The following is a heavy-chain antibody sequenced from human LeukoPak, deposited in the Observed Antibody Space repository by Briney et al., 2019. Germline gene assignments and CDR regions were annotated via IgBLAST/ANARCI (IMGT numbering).Heavy chain of an antibody. Sequence: PGGSLRLSCAASGFTFSSYAMSWVRQAPGKGLEWVSGISGSGGSTSYADSVKGRFTISRDNSENTLFLQMNSLRVEDTAVYYCAKSLTDIVATIRSGADYWGQGTLVFVSS. D-gene: IGHD5-12*01. CDR2: ISGSGGST. V-gene: IGHV3-23*01. J-gene: IGHJ4*02. CDR3: AKSLTDIVATIRSGADY. CDR1: GFTFSSYA.